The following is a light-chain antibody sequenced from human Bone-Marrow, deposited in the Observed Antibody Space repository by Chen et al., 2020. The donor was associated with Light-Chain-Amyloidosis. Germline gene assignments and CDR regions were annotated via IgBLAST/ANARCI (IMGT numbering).Light chain of an antibody. V-gene: IGLV2-14*01. CDR1: SSDVGGDNH. CDR2: EVT. CDR3: SSYTITNTLV. J-gene: IGLJ1*01. Sequence: QSALTQPASVSGSPGQSLTISSTGTSSDVGGDNHGSWYQQHPDKAPKLMIYEVTNRPSWAPDRFSGSKSDNTASLTISGLQTEDEADYFCSSYTITNTLVFGSGTRVTVL.